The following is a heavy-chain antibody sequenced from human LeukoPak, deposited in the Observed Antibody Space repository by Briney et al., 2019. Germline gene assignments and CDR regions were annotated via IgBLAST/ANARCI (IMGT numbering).Heavy chain of an antibody. J-gene: IGHJ5*02. D-gene: IGHD3-10*01. CDR3: ARDGWFGDYNWFDP. V-gene: IGHV3-48*01. CDR2: ISSASTTI. Sequence: TGGSLRLXCAASGFTCSSYSMNWVRRAPGKGLESVSYISSASTTIYYADSVKGRFTISRDNAKNSLYLQMNSLRAEDTAMYYCARDGWFGDYNWFDPWGQGTLVTVAS. CDR1: GFTCSSYS.